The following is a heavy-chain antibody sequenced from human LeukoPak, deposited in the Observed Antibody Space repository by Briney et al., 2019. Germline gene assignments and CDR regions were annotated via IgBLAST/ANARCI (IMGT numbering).Heavy chain of an antibody. D-gene: IGHD3-9*01. CDR1: GGSITGYY. CDR3: ARGNILTGYCFDF. Sequence: SETLSLTCAVYGGSITGYYWSWIRQTPGKGLEWVGEIHYTGATSYNPSLKSRATISTDTSKNQFSLRLSSVTAADTAVYYCARGNILTGYCFDFWGQGALVTVSS. J-gene: IGHJ4*02. V-gene: IGHV4-34*01. CDR2: IHYTGAT.